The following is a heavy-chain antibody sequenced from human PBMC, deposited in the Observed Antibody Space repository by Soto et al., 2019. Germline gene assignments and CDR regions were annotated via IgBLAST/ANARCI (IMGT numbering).Heavy chain of an antibody. CDR1: GFTFSIYA. J-gene: IGHJ6*02. CDR3: AKMYSSSNYGLDV. Sequence: GGSLRLSCAASGFTFSIYAMSWVRQAPGKGLEWVSAISDSGRSTYYADSVKGRLTISRDNFENTLYLQMNSLRAEDTAVYYCAKMYSSSNYGLDVWGQGTTVTVS. D-gene: IGHD2-2*01. V-gene: IGHV3-23*01. CDR2: ISDSGRST.